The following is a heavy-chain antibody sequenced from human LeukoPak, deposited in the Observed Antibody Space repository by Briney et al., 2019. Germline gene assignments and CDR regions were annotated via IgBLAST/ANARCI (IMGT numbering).Heavy chain of an antibody. D-gene: IGHD6-13*01. V-gene: IGHV3-15*01. Sequence: GGSLRLSCAASGFTFSSYAMSWVRQAPGKGLEWVGRIKSKTDGGTTDYAAPVKGRFTISRDDSKNTLYLQMNSLKIEDTAMYYCTTERRYSSSWSTPFDYWGQGTLVTVSS. CDR3: TTERRYSSSWSTPFDY. J-gene: IGHJ4*02. CDR1: GFTFSSYA. CDR2: IKSKTDGGTT.